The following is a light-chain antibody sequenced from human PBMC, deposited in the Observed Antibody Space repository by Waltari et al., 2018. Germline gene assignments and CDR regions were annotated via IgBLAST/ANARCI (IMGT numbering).Light chain of an antibody. J-gene: IGKJ1*01. Sequence: EIVLTQSPGRLSLSEGERASISCTASQSVSGYLAWYQQKPGQAPMLLIYGASSRATCIPDRFSGSGSGTDFILTISRLEPEDFAVYFCQQYDISPKTFGQGTKVEIK. CDR1: QSVSGY. CDR3: QQYDISPKT. V-gene: IGKV3-20*01. CDR2: GAS.